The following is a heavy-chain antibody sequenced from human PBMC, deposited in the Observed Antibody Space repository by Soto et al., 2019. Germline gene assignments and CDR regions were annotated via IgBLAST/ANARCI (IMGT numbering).Heavy chain of an antibody. CDR3: ATDLWERYRLFDY. D-gene: IGHD1-26*01. CDR2: LHPEDGER. Sequence: ASVKVSCKVSGYSLNELSMHWVRQAPGGGLEWMGGLHPEDGERIYPQKFQGRVTMTEDTSTAYMELRSLRSEDTAVYYCATDLWERYRLFDYWGQGTLVTVSS. J-gene: IGHJ4*02. V-gene: IGHV1-24*01. CDR1: GYSLNELS.